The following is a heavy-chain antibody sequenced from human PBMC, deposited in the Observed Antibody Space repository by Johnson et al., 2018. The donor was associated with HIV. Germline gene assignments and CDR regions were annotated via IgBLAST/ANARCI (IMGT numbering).Heavy chain of an antibody. J-gene: IGHJ3*01. D-gene: IGHD4/OR15-4a*01. CDR1: GFIFRDYY. Sequence: VQLVESGGGLVKPGGSLRLSCAVSGFIFRDYYMSWIRQAPGKGLEWVSYISSSGKSANYADSVKGRFTISRENANNSLSLQMNSLGAADTAIYYCSTHLDDYGDTLNDDVFDVWGQGTMVTVSS. V-gene: IGHV3-11*04. CDR2: ISSSGKSA. CDR3: STHLDDYGDTLNDDVFDV.